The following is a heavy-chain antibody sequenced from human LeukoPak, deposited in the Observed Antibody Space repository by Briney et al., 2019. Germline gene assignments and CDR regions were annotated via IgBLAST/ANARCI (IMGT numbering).Heavy chain of an antibody. CDR3: AGGYEELLLGD. Sequence: GGSLRLSCAASGFTFSSYGMHWVRQAPGKGLEWVAVIWYDGSNKYYADSVKGQFTISRDNSKNTLYLQMNSLRAEDTAVYYCAGGYEELLLGDWGQGTLVTVSS. D-gene: IGHD2-15*01. V-gene: IGHV3-33*01. CDR1: GFTFSSYG. J-gene: IGHJ4*02. CDR2: IWYDGSNK.